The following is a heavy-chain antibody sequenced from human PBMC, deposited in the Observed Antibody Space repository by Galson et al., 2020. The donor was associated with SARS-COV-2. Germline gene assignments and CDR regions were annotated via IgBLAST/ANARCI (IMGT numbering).Heavy chain of an antibody. V-gene: IGHV3-30*18. D-gene: IGHD6-13*01. CDR2: ISYDGSSK. J-gene: IGHJ6*02. Sequence: GESLKTSCAASGFIFSNYAMHWVRQAPGKGLEWVAIISYDGSSKYYGNSVKGRFTISRDNSKNTLSLQMNSLRAEDTAVYYCAKGSIPEAVIPPFFYFGLDVWGQGTTVTVSS. CDR1: GFIFSNYA. CDR3: AKGSIPEAVIPPFFYFGLDV.